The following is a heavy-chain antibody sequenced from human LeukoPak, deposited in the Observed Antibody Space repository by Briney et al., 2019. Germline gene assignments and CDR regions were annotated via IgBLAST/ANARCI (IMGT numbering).Heavy chain of an antibody. D-gene: IGHD3-16*01. CDR2: VFYSGTT. V-gene: IGHV4-39*01. J-gene: IGHJ4*02. CDR1: GGSISSSNYC. CDR3: ARHYVWGNNPYYPFDH. Sequence: SETLSLTCTVSGGSISSSNYCWSWIRQPPGKGLEWIGNVFYSGTTYYYPSLKSRVTISVDTSKNQFSLKLSSATAADTAVYYCARHYVWGNNPYYPFDHWGQGALVTVSS.